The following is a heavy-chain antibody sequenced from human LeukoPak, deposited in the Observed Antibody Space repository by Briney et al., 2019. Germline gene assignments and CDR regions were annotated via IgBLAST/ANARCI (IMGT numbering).Heavy chain of an antibody. V-gene: IGHV1-69*05. CDR2: IIPIFGTA. Sequence: ASVKVSCKASGGTFSSYAISWVRQAPGQGLEWMGGIIPIFGTANYAQKFQGRVTITTDTSASTAYMELSSLRSEDTAVYYCASSIAAAGPLDYWGQGTLVTVSS. D-gene: IGHD6-13*01. J-gene: IGHJ4*02. CDR1: GGTFSSYA. CDR3: ASSIAAAGPLDY.